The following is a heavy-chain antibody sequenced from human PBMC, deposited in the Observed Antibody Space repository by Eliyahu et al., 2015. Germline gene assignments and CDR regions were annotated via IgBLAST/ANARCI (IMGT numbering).Heavy chain of an antibody. D-gene: IGHD3-22*01. V-gene: IGHV4-34*01. Sequence: QVQLQQWGAGLLKPSETLSLTCAXYGGSFSGYYWSWIRQPPGKGLEWIGEIXHSGSTNYNPSLKSRVTISVDTSKNQFSLKLSSVTAADTAVYYCARASNRSGYYHLNKFYFDYWGQGTLVTVSS. CDR3: ARASNRSGYYHLNKFYFDY. CDR2: IXHSGST. CDR1: GGSFSGYY. J-gene: IGHJ4*02.